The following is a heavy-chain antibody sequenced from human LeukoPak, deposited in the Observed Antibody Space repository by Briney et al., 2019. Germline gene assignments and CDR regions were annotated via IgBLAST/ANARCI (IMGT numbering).Heavy chain of an antibody. CDR3: AKGRYFDTSLLDY. Sequence: GGSLRLSCAASGFTFSSYAMSWVRQAPGKGLEWVSGISATGVTTYYADSVRGRFSISRDNTKNTLNLQMNSLRAEDTAVYYCAKGRYFDTSLLDYWGQGTLVTVSS. V-gene: IGHV3-23*01. D-gene: IGHD2/OR15-2a*01. CDR2: ISATGVTT. J-gene: IGHJ4*02. CDR1: GFTFSSYA.